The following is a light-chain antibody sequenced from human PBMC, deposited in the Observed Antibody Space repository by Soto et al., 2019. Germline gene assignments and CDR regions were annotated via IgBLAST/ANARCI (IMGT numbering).Light chain of an antibody. CDR1: QGLSNS. CDR3: QREDRRPLT. Sequence: RVTLSLSSVSACVGDRVTINCQASQGLSNSLKWYQHKPGKAPKLRIYDASNLETGVPSRFSGSGSGTELSLIKESLQPWDLGTYFCQREDRRPLTLGAGSKVDIK. J-gene: IGKJ4*01. V-gene: IGKV1-33*01. CDR2: DAS.